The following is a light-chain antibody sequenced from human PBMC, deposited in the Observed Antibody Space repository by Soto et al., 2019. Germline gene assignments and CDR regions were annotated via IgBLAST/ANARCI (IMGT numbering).Light chain of an antibody. CDR3: QQSYSTPGT. CDR2: GAS. J-gene: IGKJ1*01. CDR1: ESIIYD. V-gene: IGKV1-39*01. Sequence: DIQMTQSPSSLSASVGDRITITCRASESIIYDLNWYQHQPGKAPNLLIYGASSLQSGVPPRFSGSGSGTDFTLTISSLQPEDFATYYCQQSYSTPGTFGQGTKVEIK.